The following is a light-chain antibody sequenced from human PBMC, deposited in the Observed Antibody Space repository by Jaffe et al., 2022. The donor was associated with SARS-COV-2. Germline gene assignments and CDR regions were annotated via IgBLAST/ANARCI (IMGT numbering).Light chain of an antibody. CDR2: DAS. Sequence: EIVLTQSPASLSLSPGDRVTLSCRASQSVSSHLGWYQQKPGQAPRLLIYDASKRATGIPARFSGSGSGTDFTLTISSLEPEDFAVYYCQQRSNWPITFGQGTRLEIK. J-gene: IGKJ5*01. CDR3: QQRSNWPIT. V-gene: IGKV3-11*01. CDR1: QSVSSH.